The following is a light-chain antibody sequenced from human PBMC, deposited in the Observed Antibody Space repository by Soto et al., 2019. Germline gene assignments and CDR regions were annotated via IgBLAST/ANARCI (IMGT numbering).Light chain of an antibody. CDR3: QQYNTWPRT. CDR1: QSVLYSSNKKSY. CDR2: WAS. V-gene: IGKV4-1*01. Sequence: DIVMTQSPDSLSVSLGERATINCKSSQSVLYSSNKKSYLAWYQQKPGQPPKLLIYWASTRESGVPDRFSGSGYGTDFTLTISSLQAEDVAFYYCQQYNTWPRTFGPGNKVDIK. J-gene: IGKJ1*01.